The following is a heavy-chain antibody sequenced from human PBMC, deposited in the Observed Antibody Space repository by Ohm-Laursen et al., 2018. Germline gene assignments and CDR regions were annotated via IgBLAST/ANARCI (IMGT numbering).Heavy chain of an antibody. CDR2: INSDGSIT. Sequence: SLRLSCTASGFTFSSYSMNWVRQAPGKGPVWVSCINSDGSITYYADSVKGRFAVSRDNAKNTFYLQMNSLRVEDTAVYYCTRVLADWGQGTLVTVSS. CDR3: TRVLAD. J-gene: IGHJ4*02. CDR1: GFTFSSYS. V-gene: IGHV3-74*01.